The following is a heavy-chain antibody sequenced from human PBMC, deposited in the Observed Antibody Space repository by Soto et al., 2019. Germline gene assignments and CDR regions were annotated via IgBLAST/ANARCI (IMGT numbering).Heavy chain of an antibody. CDR3: ADTLTATVSEDS. J-gene: IGHJ5*01. V-gene: IGHV3-23*01. CDR1: GFTFSSYS. CDR2: ISGNGVRT. D-gene: IGHD2-21*02. Sequence: HPGGSLRLSCAASGFTFSSYSMNWVRQAPGKGLEWVSTISGNGVRTYYADSVRGRFAIFRDNSENTLYLQMNSLRAEDTALYYCADTLTATVSEDSWGQGTPVTVSS.